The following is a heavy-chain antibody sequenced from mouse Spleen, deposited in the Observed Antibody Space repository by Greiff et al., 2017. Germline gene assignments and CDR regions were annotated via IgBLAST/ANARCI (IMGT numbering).Heavy chain of an antibody. V-gene: IGHV1-80*01. D-gene: IGHD2-12*01. CDR2: IYPGDGDT. CDR1: GYAFSSYW. CDR3: ASLYDGAMDY. Sequence: VQLQESGAELVKPGASVKISCKASGYAFSSYWLNWVKQRPGKGLEWIGQIYPGDGDTNYNGKFKGKATLTADKSSSTAYMQLSSLTSEDSAVYFCASLYDGAMDYWGQGTSVTVSS. J-gene: IGHJ4*01.